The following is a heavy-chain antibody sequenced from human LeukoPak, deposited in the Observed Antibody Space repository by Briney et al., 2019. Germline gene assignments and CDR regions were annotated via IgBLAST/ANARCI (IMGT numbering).Heavy chain of an antibody. V-gene: IGHV3-30*03. CDR2: ISYDGSNK. J-gene: IGHJ5*02. Sequence: PGRSLRLSCAASGFTFSSYGMHWVRQAPGKGLEWVAVISYDGSNKYYADSVKGRFTISRDNSKNTLYLQMNSLRAEDTAVYYCARAHCSSTSCYTWGQGTLVTVSS. D-gene: IGHD2-2*01. CDR1: GFTFSSYG. CDR3: ARAHCSSTSCYT.